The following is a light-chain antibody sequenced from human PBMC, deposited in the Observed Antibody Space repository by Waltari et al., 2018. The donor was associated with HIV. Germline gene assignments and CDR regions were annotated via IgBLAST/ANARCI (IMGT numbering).Light chain of an antibody. Sequence: SSELTQDPAVSVALGQTVRITCHGDRLRSYYANWYQQKPGQDHVLVIYGQNNRPSGIPDRFSGSSSGNTASLTITGAQAEDEADYYCNSRDSSGNHVVFGGGTKLTVL. CDR1: RLRSYY. V-gene: IGLV3-19*01. J-gene: IGLJ2*01. CDR2: GQN. CDR3: NSRDSSGNHVV.